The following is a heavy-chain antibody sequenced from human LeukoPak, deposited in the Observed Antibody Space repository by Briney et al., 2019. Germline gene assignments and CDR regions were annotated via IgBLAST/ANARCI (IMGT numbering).Heavy chain of an antibody. CDR3: ARVGERADYYYYMDV. D-gene: IGHD2-21*01. CDR2: ISRNGDSI. CDR1: GFKFEEYG. V-gene: IGHV3-20*01. J-gene: IGHJ6*03. Sequence: PGGSLRLSCAASGFKFEEYGMSWVRQVPGKGLEWVAGISRNGDSIGYPDSVKGRFTISRDNAKNSLYLQMNSLRVEDTALYHCARVGERADYYYYMDVWGKGTTVTISS.